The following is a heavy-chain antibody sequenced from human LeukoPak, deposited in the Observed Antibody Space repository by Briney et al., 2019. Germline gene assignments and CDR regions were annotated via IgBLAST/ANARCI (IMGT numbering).Heavy chain of an antibody. J-gene: IGHJ6*02. CDR2: IYYSGST. Sequence: PSETLSLTCTVSGGSISSYYWSWIRQPPGKGLEWIGYIYYSGSTNYNPSLKSRVTISVDTSKNQFSLKLSSVTAADTAVYYCARDGYKFYYYYGMDVWGQGTTVTVSS. CDR1: GGSISSYY. V-gene: IGHV4-59*08. D-gene: IGHD5-24*01. CDR3: ARDGYKFYYYYGMDV.